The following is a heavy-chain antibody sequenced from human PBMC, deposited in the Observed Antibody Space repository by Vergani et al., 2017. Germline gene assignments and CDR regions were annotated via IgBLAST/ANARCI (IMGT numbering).Heavy chain of an antibody. CDR1: GESFSDYY. CDR3: ARGGTQGTDFDY. V-gene: IGHV4-34*11. Sequence: QVQLHQWGAGLLKPSETLSLTCAVYGESFSDYYWSWIRQPPGKGLEWIGYIYYSGSTNYNPSLKSRVTISVDTSKNQFSLKLSSVTAADTAVYYCARGGTQGTDFDYWGQGTLVTVSS. J-gene: IGHJ4*02. CDR2: IYYSGST.